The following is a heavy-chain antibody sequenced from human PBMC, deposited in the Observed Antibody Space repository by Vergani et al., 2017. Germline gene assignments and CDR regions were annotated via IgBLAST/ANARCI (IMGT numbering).Heavy chain of an antibody. CDR1: GFALNRHA. CDR3: VRDRDLCAGGRCYTEAWDY. CDR2: ISFDGTNE. Sequence: QVQLVESGGGVVQPGTSLRLSCVVSGFALNRHAMYWVRQAPGKGLEWVVGISFDGTNEYYPDVVKGRFTISRAIAKNTLYLQVRSLRLEDTGVYDCVRDRDLCAGGRCYTEAWDYWGQGTLVTVSS. V-gene: IGHV3-30-3*01. D-gene: IGHD2-2*02. J-gene: IGHJ4*02.